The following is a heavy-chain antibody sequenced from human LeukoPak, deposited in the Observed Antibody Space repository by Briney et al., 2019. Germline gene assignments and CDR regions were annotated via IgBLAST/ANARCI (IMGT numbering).Heavy chain of an antibody. V-gene: IGHV3-23*01. Sequence: PGGSLRLSCAASGFTFSSYAMGWVRQAAGKGLECVSAISGIVGSTYYADSVKGRFTISRDNSKNTLYLQMSRLRAEDTAVYYCAKDWYCSSTSCYRSDSYYYYGMDVWGQGTTVTVSS. CDR3: AKDWYCSSTSCYRSDSYYYYGMDV. CDR1: GFTFSSYA. CDR2: ISGIVGST. D-gene: IGHD2-2*02. J-gene: IGHJ6*02.